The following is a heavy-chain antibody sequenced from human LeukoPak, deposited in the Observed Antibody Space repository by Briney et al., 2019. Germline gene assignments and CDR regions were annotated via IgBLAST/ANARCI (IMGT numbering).Heavy chain of an antibody. V-gene: IGHV4-31*03. J-gene: IGHJ6*02. CDR3: ARSRYCSSTSCSAKYGMDV. CDR1: GGSISSGGYY. Sequence: SETLSLTCTVSGGSISSGGYYWSWIRQHPGKGLEWIGYIYYSGSTYYNPSLKSRVTISVDTSKNQFSLKLSSVTAADTAVYYCARSRYCSSTSCSAKYGMDVWGQGTTVTVSS. D-gene: IGHD2-2*01. CDR2: IYYSGST.